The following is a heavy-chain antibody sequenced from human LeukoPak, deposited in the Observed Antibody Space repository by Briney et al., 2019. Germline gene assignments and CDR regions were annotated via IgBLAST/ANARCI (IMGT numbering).Heavy chain of an antibody. J-gene: IGHJ1*01. D-gene: IGHD6-13*01. CDR1: GYTFTSYY. V-gene: IGHV1-46*01. CDR2: INPSGGST. Sequence: ASVKVSCKASGYTFTSYYMHWVRQAPGQGLEWMGIINPSGGSTSYAQKFQGRVTMTRDTSTSTVYMELSSLRSEDTAVYYCARDPVKGSSWSEYFQHWGQGTLVTVSS. CDR3: ARDPVKGSSWSEYFQH.